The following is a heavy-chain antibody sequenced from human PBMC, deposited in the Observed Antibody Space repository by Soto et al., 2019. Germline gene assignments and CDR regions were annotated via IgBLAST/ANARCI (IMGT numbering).Heavy chain of an antibody. V-gene: IGHV3-23*01. J-gene: IGHJ4*02. CDR1: GFSFSNFA. D-gene: IGHD5-12*01. CDR3: AKRSGGYSEFDY. CDR2: VDYTGFYT. Sequence: EVHLLESGGGLVQPGGSLRLSCAASGFSFSNFAMNWVRQPPGKGLEWVSSVDYTGFYTFYAASVKGRFTISRDNSKNMVYLELNSLRAEDTAVYYCAKRSGGYSEFDYWGPGTLVTVSS.